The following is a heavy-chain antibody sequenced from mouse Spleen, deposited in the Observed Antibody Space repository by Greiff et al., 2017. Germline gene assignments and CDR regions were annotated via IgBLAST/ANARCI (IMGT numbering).Heavy chain of an antibody. Sequence: EVQGVESGGGLVKPGGSLKLSCAASGFTFSSYTMSWVRQTPEKRLEWVATISSGGGNTYYPDSAKGRFTISRDNAKNTLYLQMSSLRSEDTALYYCARSSSLRYWYFDVWGAGTTVTVSS. D-gene: IGHD1-1*01. J-gene: IGHJ1*01. CDR3: ARSSSLRYWYFDV. CDR1: GFTFSSYT. CDR2: ISSGGGNT. V-gene: IGHV5-9*03.